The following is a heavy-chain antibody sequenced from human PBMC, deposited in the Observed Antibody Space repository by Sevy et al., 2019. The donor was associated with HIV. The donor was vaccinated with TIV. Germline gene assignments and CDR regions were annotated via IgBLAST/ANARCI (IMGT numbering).Heavy chain of an antibody. D-gene: IGHD2-15*01. CDR2: VSQSGSA. Sequence: SETLSLTCAVSGVSFSDYYWAWIRQAPGKGLEWIGEVSQSGSANYNPSLRSRLIMSLDTSKKHVSLKLTSVTAADTAMYYCARGPLFSPEYCSGGTCPTIDFWSQGTLVTVSS. J-gene: IGHJ4*01. CDR3: ARGPLFSPEYCSGGTCPTIDF. CDR1: GVSFSDYY. V-gene: IGHV4-34*01.